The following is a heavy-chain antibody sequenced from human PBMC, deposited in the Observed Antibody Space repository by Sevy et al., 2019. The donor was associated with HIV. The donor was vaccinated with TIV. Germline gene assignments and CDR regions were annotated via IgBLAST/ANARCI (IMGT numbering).Heavy chain of an antibody. D-gene: IGHD6-13*01. CDR2: ISGSGGST. Sequence: GGSLRLSCAASGFTFSSYAMSWVRQAPGKGLEWVSAISGSGGSTYYADSVKGRFTISRDNSKKTLNLQMNSLRAEDTAVYYWAKTKAATTTTISLHAFYYCGMDVWGQGTTVTVSS. CDR3: AKTKAATTTTISLHAFYYCGMDV. J-gene: IGHJ6*02. CDR1: GFTFSSYA. V-gene: IGHV3-23*01.